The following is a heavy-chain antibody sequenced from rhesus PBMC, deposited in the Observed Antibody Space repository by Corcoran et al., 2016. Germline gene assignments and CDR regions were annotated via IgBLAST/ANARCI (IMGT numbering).Heavy chain of an antibody. V-gene: IGHV4S9*01. D-gene: IGHD6-25*01. CDR3: ARASRGLAAALEY. CDR2: IYGDSAPT. J-gene: IGHJ4*01. CDR1: GGSISVGYN. Sequence: VQLQESGPGLVKPSETLSLTCAVSGGSISVGYNWNWIRQPPGKGLGWVGNIYGDSAPTYSKPSRKCRLPISKDTSKDRFLLKRSSVTAADTAVYYCARASRGLAAALEYWGQEVLVTVSS.